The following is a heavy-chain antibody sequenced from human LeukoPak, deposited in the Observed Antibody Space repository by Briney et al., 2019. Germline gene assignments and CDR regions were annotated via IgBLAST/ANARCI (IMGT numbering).Heavy chain of an antibody. V-gene: IGHV5-51*01. Sequence: GESLKISCKGSGYSFATYWIGWVRQLPGKGLEWMGINYPGDSDTTYSPSFQGQVTMSADKSISTAYLQWSSLKASDTAMYYCARRVSSSGFDAFDVWGQGTMVTVSS. D-gene: IGHD5-12*01. J-gene: IGHJ3*01. CDR3: ARRVSSSGFDAFDV. CDR1: GYSFATYW. CDR2: NYPGDSDT.